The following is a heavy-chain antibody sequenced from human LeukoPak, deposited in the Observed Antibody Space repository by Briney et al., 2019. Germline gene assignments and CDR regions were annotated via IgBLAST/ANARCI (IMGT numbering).Heavy chain of an antibody. Sequence: ASVKVSCKASGGTFSSYAISWVRQAPGQGLEWMGGIIPIFGTANYAQKFQDRVTITADESTSTAYMELSSLRSEDTAVYYCARDPLPGIAAAGTGDYWGQGTLVTVSS. CDR3: ARDPLPGIAAAGTGDY. J-gene: IGHJ4*02. CDR2: IIPIFGTA. D-gene: IGHD6-13*01. CDR1: GGTFSSYA. V-gene: IGHV1-69*13.